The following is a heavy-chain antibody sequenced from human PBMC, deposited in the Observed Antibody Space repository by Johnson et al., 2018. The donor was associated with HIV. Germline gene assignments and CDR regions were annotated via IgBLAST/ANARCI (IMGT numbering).Heavy chain of an antibody. Sequence: QLVESGGGVVQPGRSLRLSCAASGFTFSSYAMHWVRQAPGKGLEWVAVISYDGSNKYYADSVKGRFTISRDNSKNTLYLQMNSLRAEDTAVYYCARAGARPFDIWGQGTMVTVSS. CDR1: GFTFSSYA. D-gene: IGHD1-14*01. J-gene: IGHJ3*02. CDR3: ARAGARPFDI. V-gene: IGHV3-30*04. CDR2: ISYDGSNK.